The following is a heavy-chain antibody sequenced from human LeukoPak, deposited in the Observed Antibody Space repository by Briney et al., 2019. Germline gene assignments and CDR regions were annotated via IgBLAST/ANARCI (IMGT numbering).Heavy chain of an antibody. CDR3: ARDEGDCTSASCSAELDY. Sequence: ASLKVSCKASGYTFTGYYMHWVRQAPGQGGEWMGWINPNSGGTIYAEKFQGRVTMTRDTSISTAYMKLSRLRSADTAVYYCARDEGDCTSASCSAELDYWGQGTLVTVSS. V-gene: IGHV1-2*02. CDR1: GYTFTGYY. D-gene: IGHD2-2*01. CDR2: INPNSGGT. J-gene: IGHJ4*02.